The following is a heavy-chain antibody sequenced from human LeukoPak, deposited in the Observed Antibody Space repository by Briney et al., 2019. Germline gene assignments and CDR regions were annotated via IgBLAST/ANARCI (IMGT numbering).Heavy chain of an antibody. J-gene: IGHJ4*02. CDR1: GSTFTGYL. Sequence: ASVKVSCKASGSTFTGYLIHWVRQAPGPGLEWMGWINPNSGGTNYTQKFQGRVTMTRDTSISTAYMELSRLTSDDTAVYYCAREYYSISDYWGQGALVTVSS. CDR3: AREYYSISDY. CDR2: INPNSGGT. D-gene: IGHD2-21*01. V-gene: IGHV1-2*02.